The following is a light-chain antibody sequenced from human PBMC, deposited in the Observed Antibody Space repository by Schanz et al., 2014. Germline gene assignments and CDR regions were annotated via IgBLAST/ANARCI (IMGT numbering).Light chain of an antibody. J-gene: IGLJ2*01. V-gene: IGLV2-14*02. CDR3: SSYRRTDTTYVV. CDR2: DVA. Sequence: QSALTQPPSASGSPGQSVTISCTGTSSDVGSTYLVSWYQHHPGRAPKLILYDVASRPSGISNRFSGSKSGNTASLTISGLQAEDEADYYCSSYRRTDTTYVVFGGGTKLTVL. CDR1: SSDVGSTYL.